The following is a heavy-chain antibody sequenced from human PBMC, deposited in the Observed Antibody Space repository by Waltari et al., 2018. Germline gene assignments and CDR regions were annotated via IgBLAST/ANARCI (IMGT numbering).Heavy chain of an antibody. CDR2: IDSSGIT. J-gene: IGHJ5*01. CDR1: GASVGSGNYF. CDR3: ARDPWFDS. V-gene: IGHV4-61*09. Sequence: QVQLQESGPGLVKPSQTLSLTCTVSGASVGSGNYFWTWIRQPAGKGLEWIGHIDSSGITTYNSSRKVRAIISLDTSKNQFSLTLNSVTAADTAVYFCARDPWFDSWGQGTLVIVSS.